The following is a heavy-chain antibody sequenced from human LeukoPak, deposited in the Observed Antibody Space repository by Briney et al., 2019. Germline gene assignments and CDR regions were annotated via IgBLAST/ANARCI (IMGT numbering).Heavy chain of an antibody. V-gene: IGHV3-66*02. CDR3: ARDLGSPAGVDY. J-gene: IGHJ4*02. CDR1: GFTVSSNY. D-gene: IGHD1-26*01. Sequence: GGSLRLSCAASGFTVSSNYMSWVRQAPGKGLEWVSVIYSGGSTYYADSVKGRFTISRDNSKNTLYLQMNSLRAEDTAAYYCARDLGSPAGVDYWGQGTLVTVSS. CDR2: IYSGGST.